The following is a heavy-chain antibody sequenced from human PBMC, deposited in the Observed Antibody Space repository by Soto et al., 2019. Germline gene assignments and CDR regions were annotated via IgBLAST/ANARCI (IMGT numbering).Heavy chain of an antibody. Sequence: QVQLVESGGGVVQPGSSLTLSCAASGFTFSTYTIHWVRQAPGTGLEWVAVISYDGSRQYYADSVKGRFAVSRDNSKDTVYLQMNSLRPEDTAVYYCAKDLRYSSAWYLKGYYFDSWGQGTLVTVSS. D-gene: IGHD6-19*01. V-gene: IGHV3-30*18. CDR3: AKDLRYSSAWYLKGYYFDS. CDR2: ISYDGSRQ. J-gene: IGHJ4*02. CDR1: GFTFSTYT.